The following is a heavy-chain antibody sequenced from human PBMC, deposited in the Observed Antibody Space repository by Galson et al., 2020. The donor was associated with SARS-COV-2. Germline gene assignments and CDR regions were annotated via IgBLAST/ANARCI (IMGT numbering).Heavy chain of an antibody. CDR1: GFTFDDYA. J-gene: IGHJ4*02. V-gene: IGHV3-9*01. CDR3: AKETGRHVDTAMVTLLAPRPFDY. Sequence: GGSLRLSCAASGFTFDDYAMHWVRQAPGQGLEWVSVISWNSRSIGYADSVKGRFTISRDNAKNSLYLQMNSLRAEDTALYYCAKETGRHVDTAMVTLLAPRPFDYWGQGTLVTVSS. D-gene: IGHD5-18*01. CDR2: ISWNSRSI.